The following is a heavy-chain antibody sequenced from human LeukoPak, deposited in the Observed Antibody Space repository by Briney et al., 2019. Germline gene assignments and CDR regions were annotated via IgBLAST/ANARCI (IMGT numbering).Heavy chain of an antibody. V-gene: IGHV3-30-3*02. CDR1: GFTFSSYA. CDR2: ISYDGNNK. J-gene: IGHJ4*02. Sequence: GGSLRLSCASSGFTFSSYAMHWVRQAPGKGLEWVAVISYDGNNKYYADSVKGRFTISRDNSKNPLYLQMNSLRAEDTAVYYCAKEGYSYGRYFDYWGQGTLVTVSS. CDR3: AKEGYSYGRYFDY. D-gene: IGHD5-18*01.